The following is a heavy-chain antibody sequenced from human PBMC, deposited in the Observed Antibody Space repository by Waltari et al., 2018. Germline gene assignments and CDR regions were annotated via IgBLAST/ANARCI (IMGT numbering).Heavy chain of an antibody. Sequence: EVQLVESGGGLVKPGGSLRLSCAASGFSFSLYPMSWVRQAPGKGREWVAFISVTSEYIFYADSVRGRFTISRDNAKNSLYLQMNSLTAEDTAVYYCASLASIWGQGTLVTVSS. CDR1: GFSFSLYP. V-gene: IGHV3-21*02. CDR2: ISVTSEYI. D-gene: IGHD3-3*02. J-gene: IGHJ4*02. CDR3: ASLASI.